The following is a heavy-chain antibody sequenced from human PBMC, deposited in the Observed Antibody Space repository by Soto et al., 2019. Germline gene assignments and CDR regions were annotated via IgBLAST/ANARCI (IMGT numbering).Heavy chain of an antibody. CDR2: IDPSDSYT. V-gene: IGHV5-10-1*01. CDR1: GYSFTSYW. Sequence: GESLKISCKGSGYSFTSYWISWVRQMPGKGLEWMGRIDPSDSYTNYSPSFQGHVTISADKSISTAYLQWSSLKASDTAMYYCAISQNFGVVTPAVNLGFDPWGQGTLVTVSS. J-gene: IGHJ5*02. CDR3: AISQNFGVVTPAVNLGFDP. D-gene: IGHD3-3*01.